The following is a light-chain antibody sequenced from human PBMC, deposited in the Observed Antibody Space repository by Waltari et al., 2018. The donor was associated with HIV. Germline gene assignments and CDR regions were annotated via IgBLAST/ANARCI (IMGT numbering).Light chain of an antibody. CDR1: QNIGDS. Sequence: DIQVTQSPSTLSASTGDRVAITCRASQNIGDSLAWYQQKPGKAPKLLIHKASTLKIGVSSRFSGSGFGTEFILTIRNLQPDDFAIYYYQQYLDNWTFGQGTKV. V-gene: IGKV1-5*03. J-gene: IGKJ1*01. CDR3: QQYLDNWT. CDR2: KAS.